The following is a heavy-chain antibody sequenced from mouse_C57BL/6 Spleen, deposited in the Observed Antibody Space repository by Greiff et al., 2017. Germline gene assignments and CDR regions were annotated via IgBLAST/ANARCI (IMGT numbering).Heavy chain of an antibody. CDR2: ISYDGSN. V-gene: IGHV3-6*01. Sequence: VQLKESGPGLVKPSQSLSLTCSVTGYSITSGYYWNWIRQFPGNKLEWMGYISYDGSNNYNPSLKNRISITRDTSKNQFFLKLNSVTTEDTATYYCARERDDYDGYYAMDYWGQGTSVTVSS. D-gene: IGHD2-4*01. CDR3: ARERDDYDGYYAMDY. J-gene: IGHJ4*01. CDR1: GYSITSGYY.